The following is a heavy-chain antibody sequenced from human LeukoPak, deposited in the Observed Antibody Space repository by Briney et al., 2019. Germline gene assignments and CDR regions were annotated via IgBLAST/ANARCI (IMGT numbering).Heavy chain of an antibody. CDR1: GGSISSYY. D-gene: IGHD1-7*01. CDR3: AREARTQDAFDI. CDR2: IYYSGST. V-gene: IGHV4-59*01. J-gene: IGHJ3*02. Sequence: SETLSLTCTVSGGSISSYYWSWIRQPPGKGLGWIGYIYYSGSTNYNPSLKSRVTISVDTSKNQFSLKLSSVTAADTAVYYCAREARTQDAFDIWGQGTMVTVSS.